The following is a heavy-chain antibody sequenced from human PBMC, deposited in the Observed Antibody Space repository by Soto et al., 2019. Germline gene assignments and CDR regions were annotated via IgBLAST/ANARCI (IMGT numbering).Heavy chain of an antibody. V-gene: IGHV4-31*03. D-gene: IGHD2-2*01. CDR3: ARGYCSSTSCYPDFTDGGDP. CDR1: GGSIISGGYC. J-gene: IGHJ5*02. Sequence: TSVTLRLTCTVSGGSIISGGYCWSWIRKHPGKSLNWIEYIYYSGSTYYNTSLKSRVTISVDSSKNQFSLKLSSVTAADTAVYYCARGYCSSTSCYPDFTDGGDPWGQGTLVTVSS. CDR2: IYYSGST.